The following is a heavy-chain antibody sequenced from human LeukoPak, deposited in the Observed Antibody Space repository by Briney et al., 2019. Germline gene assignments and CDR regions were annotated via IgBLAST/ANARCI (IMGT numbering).Heavy chain of an antibody. CDR1: GFTFNDYG. V-gene: IGHV3-21*01. CDR2: ISSSGVYI. J-gene: IGHJ5*02. Sequence: GGSLRLSCAASGFTFNDYGMNWVRQAPGKGLEWVSSISSSGVYIYYADSLKGRFTISRDNAKNSLYLQMISLRAEDTAIYFCARDFRIYYGSGSYGSRFDPWGQGTLVTVSS. D-gene: IGHD3-10*01. CDR3: ARDFRIYYGSGSYGSRFDP.